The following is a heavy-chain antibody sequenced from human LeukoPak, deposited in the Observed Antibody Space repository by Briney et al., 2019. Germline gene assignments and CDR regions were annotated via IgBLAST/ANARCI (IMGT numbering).Heavy chain of an antibody. CDR3: AKDLLRARIAVAGRLDY. CDR1: GFTFGDYY. J-gene: IGHJ4*02. D-gene: IGHD6-19*01. CDR2: ISSTGTTR. Sequence: GGSLRLSCAASGFTFGDYYISWIRQSPGKGLEWVSHISSTGTTRAYADSVKGRFTISRDNSKNTLYLQMNSLRAEDTAVYYCAKDLLRARIAVAGRLDYWGQGTLVTVSS. V-gene: IGHV3-11*01.